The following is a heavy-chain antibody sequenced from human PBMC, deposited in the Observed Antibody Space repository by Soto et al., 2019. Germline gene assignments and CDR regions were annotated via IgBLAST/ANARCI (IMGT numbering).Heavy chain of an antibody. CDR2: IYYSGST. D-gene: IGHD3-22*01. CDR3: ATYSSGSSGY. V-gene: IGHV4-59*01. Sequence: PSETLSLTCTVPGDSITIYYWSWIRQPPGKGLEWIGYIYYSGSTNYNPSLKSRGTISLDTSKNQFSLNLSSVTAADTAVYYCATYSSGSSGYWGQGTLVTVSS. CDR1: GDSITIYY. J-gene: IGHJ4*02.